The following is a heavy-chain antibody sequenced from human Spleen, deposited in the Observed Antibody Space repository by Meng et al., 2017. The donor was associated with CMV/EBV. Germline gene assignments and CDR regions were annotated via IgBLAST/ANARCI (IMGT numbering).Heavy chain of an antibody. CDR1: GGSISSYY. D-gene: IGHD3-3*01. CDR2: IYYSGST. V-gene: IGHV4-59*01. J-gene: IGHJ6*02. Sequence: SETLSLTCTVSGGSISSYYWSWIRQPPGKGLEWIGYIYYSGSTNYNPSLKSRVTISVDTSKNQFSLKLSSVTAADTAVYYCARAPYDFWSGYSYYYYGMDVWGQGTTVTVSS. CDR3: ARAPYDFWSGYSYYYYGMDV.